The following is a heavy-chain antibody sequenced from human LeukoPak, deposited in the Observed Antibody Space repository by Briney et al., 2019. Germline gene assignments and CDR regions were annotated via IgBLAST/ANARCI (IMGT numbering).Heavy chain of an antibody. V-gene: IGHV1-18*01. J-gene: IGHJ4*02. CDR3: ARAPGGAYCSGGSCYFPH. D-gene: IGHD2-15*01. CDR2: ISAYNGNT. Sequence: ASVKVSCKASGYTFTSYGISWVRQAPGQGLEWMGWISAYNGNTNYAQKFQGRVTITADESTSTAYMELSSLRSEDTAVYYCARAPGGAYCSGGSCYFPHWGQGTLVTVSS. CDR1: GYTFTSYG.